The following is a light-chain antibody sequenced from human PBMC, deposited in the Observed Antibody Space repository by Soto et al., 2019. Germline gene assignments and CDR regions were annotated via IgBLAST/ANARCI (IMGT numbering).Light chain of an antibody. V-gene: IGLV3-21*02. J-gene: IGLJ3*02. CDR1: NIGSKS. CDR3: HVWDSNNDHVV. Sequence: SSELTQPPSVSVAPGQTARIACGGNNIGSKSVHWYQQKPGQAPALVVYDDSDRASGIPERFSGSNSGNTATLTISRVEAGDEADFYCHVWDSNNDHVVFGGGTKVTVL. CDR2: DDS.